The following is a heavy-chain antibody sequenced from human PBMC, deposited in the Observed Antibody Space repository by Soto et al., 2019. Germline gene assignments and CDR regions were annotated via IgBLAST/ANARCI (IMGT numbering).Heavy chain of an antibody. J-gene: IGHJ4*02. D-gene: IGHD5-12*01. CDR2: ISWNSGSI. V-gene: IGHV3-9*01. CDR1: GFTFDDYA. Sequence: EVQLVESGGGLVQPGRSLRLSCAASGFTFDDYAMHWVRQAPGKGLEWVSGISWNSGSIGYADSVKGRFTISRDNAKNSLYLQMNSLRAEDTALYYCAKDILATTPPYYFDYWGQGTLVTVSS. CDR3: AKDILATTPPYYFDY.